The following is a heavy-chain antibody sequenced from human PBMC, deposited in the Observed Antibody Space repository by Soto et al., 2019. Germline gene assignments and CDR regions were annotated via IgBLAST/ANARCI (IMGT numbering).Heavy chain of an antibody. Sequence: QITLKESGPTLVKPTQTLTLTCTFSGFSFTTDGMGVGWIRQPPGKALEGLALIYWDDDKRYSPSLKSRLTITKDASRNQGVLTLTNMDPADTATYCCALRYWAASGTRYYVAYWGQGTLVTVSS. CDR1: GFSFTTDGMG. J-gene: IGHJ4*02. CDR2: IYWDDDK. D-gene: IGHD6-13*01. V-gene: IGHV2-5*02. CDR3: ALRYWAASGTRYYVAY.